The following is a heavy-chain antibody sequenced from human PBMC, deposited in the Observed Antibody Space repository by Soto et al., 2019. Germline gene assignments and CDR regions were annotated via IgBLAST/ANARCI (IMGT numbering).Heavy chain of an antibody. J-gene: IGHJ5*02. CDR1: GGSVSSGSYY. Sequence: QVQLQESGPGLVKPSETLSLTCTVSGGSVSSGSYYWSWIRQPPGKGLEWIGYIYYSGSTNYNPSLKSRVTISVDTSKNQFSLKLSSVTAADTAVYYCAGDDYGGWFDPWGQGTLVTVSS. V-gene: IGHV4-61*01. CDR2: IYYSGST. D-gene: IGHD4-17*01. CDR3: AGDDYGGWFDP.